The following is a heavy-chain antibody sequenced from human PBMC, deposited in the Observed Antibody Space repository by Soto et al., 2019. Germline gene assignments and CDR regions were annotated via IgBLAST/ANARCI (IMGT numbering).Heavy chain of an antibody. D-gene: IGHD5-12*01. CDR2: IYHSGST. Sequence: PSETLSLTCAVSGCSIRRGGYSWSWIRQPPGKGLEWIGYIYHSGSTYYNPSLKSRVTISVDRSKNQFSLKLSSVTAADTAVYYCAAGGGLPRYYWGQGTLVTVSS. J-gene: IGHJ4*02. V-gene: IGHV4-30-2*01. CDR3: AAGGGLPRYY. CDR1: GCSIRRGGYS.